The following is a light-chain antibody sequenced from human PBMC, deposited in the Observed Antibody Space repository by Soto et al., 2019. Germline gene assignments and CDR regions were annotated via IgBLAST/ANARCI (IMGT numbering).Light chain of an antibody. CDR3: QQRNVWPPVT. V-gene: IGKV3-15*01. CDR2: GAS. CDR1: QSVSSR. J-gene: IGKJ5*01. Sequence: EMVVTQSPATLSVSPGQRATLSCRAPQSVSSRLAWYQQRPGQAPRLLIYGASTRATDIPARLSGSGSGTDFTLTISSLEPEDSAVYYCQQRNVWPPVTFGQGTRLET.